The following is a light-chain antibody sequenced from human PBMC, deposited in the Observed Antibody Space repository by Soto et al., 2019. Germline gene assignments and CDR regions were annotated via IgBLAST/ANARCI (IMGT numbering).Light chain of an antibody. Sequence: QSALTQPPSASGSPGQSVTISCTGTSSDVGGYNYVSWYQQHPGKAPKLMIYEVSKRPSGVPDRFSGSKSGNTASLTVSGLQAEDEADYYCSSYAGSNHIWVFCGGTKLTVL. J-gene: IGLJ3*02. V-gene: IGLV2-8*01. CDR3: SSYAGSNHIWV. CDR1: SSDVGGYNY. CDR2: EVS.